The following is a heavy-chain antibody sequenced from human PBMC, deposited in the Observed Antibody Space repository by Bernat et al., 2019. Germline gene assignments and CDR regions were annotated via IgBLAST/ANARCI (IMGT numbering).Heavy chain of an antibody. V-gene: IGHV3-21*01. CDR1: GFTFTCCS. CDR3: ARGSGNYGHYYFDS. J-gene: IGHJ4*02. D-gene: IGHD3-10*01. Sequence: EVQLVESGGGLVKPGGSLTLSCAASGFTFTCCSMNWVRQAPGKGLEWVSPISSSGTYIYYADSVKGRFTISRDNARNSLYLQMNSLRADDTAVYYCARGSGNYGHYYFDSWGQGTLVTVSS. CDR2: ISSSGTYI.